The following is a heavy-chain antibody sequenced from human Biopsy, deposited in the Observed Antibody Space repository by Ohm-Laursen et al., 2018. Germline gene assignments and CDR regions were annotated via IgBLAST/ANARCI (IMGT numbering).Heavy chain of an antibody. CDR1: GFTFSGFS. J-gene: IGHJ4*02. Sequence: LSLTCAASGFTFSGFSMNWVRQAPGKGLEWVSSISASGNHIYYTDSVKGRFTVSRDNGKNSVYLQMNSLRVEDTAVYYCARDGEAKYCKHGVCPSDFWGQGTLVTVSS. CDR2: ISASGNHI. CDR3: ARDGEAKYCKHGVCPSDF. D-gene: IGHD2-8*01. V-gene: IGHV3-21*01.